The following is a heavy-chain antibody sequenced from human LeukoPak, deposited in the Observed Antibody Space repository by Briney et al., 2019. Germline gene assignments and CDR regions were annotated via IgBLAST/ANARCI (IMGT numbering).Heavy chain of an antibody. D-gene: IGHD6-13*01. J-gene: IGHJ5*02. CDR2: TYYRSKCYN. V-gene: IGHV6-1*01. Sequence: SQTLSLTCAISGDSVSSNSAAWNWIRQSPSRGLEWPGRTYYRSKCYNDYAVSVKSRITINPDTSKNQFSLQLNSVTPEDTAVYYCARVLSSSWYRRFDPWGQGTLVTVSS. CDR3: ARVLSSSWYRRFDP. CDR1: GDSVSSNSAA.